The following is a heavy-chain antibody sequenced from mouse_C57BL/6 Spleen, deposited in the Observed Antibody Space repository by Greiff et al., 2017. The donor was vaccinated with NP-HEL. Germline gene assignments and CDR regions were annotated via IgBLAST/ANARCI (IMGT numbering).Heavy chain of an antibody. CDR2: IDPEDGDT. D-gene: IGHD1-1*01. CDR1: GFNIEDYY. J-gene: IGHJ1*03. CDR3: TTETTVVADWYFDV. V-gene: IGHV14-1*01. Sequence: VQLQQSGAELVRPGASVKLSCTASGFNIEDYYMHWVKQRPEQGLEWIGRIDPEDGDTEYAPKFQGKATMTADTSSNTAYLQLSSLTSEDTAVYYCTTETTVVADWYFDVWGTGTTVTVSS.